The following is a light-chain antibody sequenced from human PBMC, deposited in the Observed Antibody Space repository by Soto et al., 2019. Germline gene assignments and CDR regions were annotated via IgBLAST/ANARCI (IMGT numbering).Light chain of an antibody. CDR3: SSYAGSNNLGV. CDR2: EVS. J-gene: IGLJ1*01. Sequence: QSALTQPPSASGSTGQSVTISCTRTSSDVGGYNYVSWYQQHPGKAPKLMIYEVSKRPSGVPDRFSGSKSGNTASLTVSGLQAEDEADYYCSSYAGSNNLGVFGTGTKVTVL. CDR1: SSDVGGYNY. V-gene: IGLV2-8*01.